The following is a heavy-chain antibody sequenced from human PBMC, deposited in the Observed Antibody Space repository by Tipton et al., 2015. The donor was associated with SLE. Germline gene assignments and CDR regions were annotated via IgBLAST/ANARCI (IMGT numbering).Heavy chain of an antibody. V-gene: IGHV3-30*04. CDR1: GFTFSSYA. D-gene: IGHD3-22*01. J-gene: IGHJ4*02. CDR2: ISYDGSNK. Sequence: SLRLSCAASGFTFSSYAMHWVRQAPGKGLEWVAVISYDGSNKYYADSMKGRFTISRDNSKNTLYLQMNSLRAEDTAVYYCARSLIPILLPFDSWGQGTLVSVSS. CDR3: ARSLIPILLPFDS.